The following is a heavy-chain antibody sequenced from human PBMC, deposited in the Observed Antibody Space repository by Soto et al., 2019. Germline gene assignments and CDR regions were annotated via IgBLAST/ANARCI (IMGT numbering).Heavy chain of an antibody. Sequence: ASVKVSCKASGYTFTSYAMHWVRQAPGQRLEWMGWINAGNGNTKYSQKFQGRVTITRDTSASTAYMELSSLRSEDTAVYYCARELNSRVAPSYGMDVWGQGTTVTVS. J-gene: IGHJ6*02. CDR2: INAGNGNT. CDR1: GYTFTSYA. V-gene: IGHV1-3*01. CDR3: ARELNSRVAPSYGMDV. D-gene: IGHD2-21*01.